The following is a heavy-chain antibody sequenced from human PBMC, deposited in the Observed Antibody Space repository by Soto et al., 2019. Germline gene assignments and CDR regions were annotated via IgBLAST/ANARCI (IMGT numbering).Heavy chain of an antibody. CDR2: IIPIFGTA. D-gene: IGHD6-6*01. CDR3: ARGSIAARPQDYYGMDV. Sequence: SVKVSCKASGGTFSSYAISWVRQAPGQGLEWMGGIIPIFGTANYAQKFQGRVTITADESTSTAYMELSSLRSEDTAVYYCARGSIAARPQDYYGMDVWGQGTTVTVSS. J-gene: IGHJ6*02. V-gene: IGHV1-69*13. CDR1: GGTFSSYA.